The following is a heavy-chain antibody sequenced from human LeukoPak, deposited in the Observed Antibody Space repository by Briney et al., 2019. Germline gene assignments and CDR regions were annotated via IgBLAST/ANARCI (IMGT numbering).Heavy chain of an antibody. V-gene: IGHV3-48*02. CDR1: GFTFSDYS. CDR3: ARDGYPGGDY. CDR2: ISDTGHAI. Sequence: GGSLRLSCAVSGFTFSDYSMDWVRQATGKGPEWVSYISDTGHAIYYADSVKGRFIISRDNARNSLYLQMNSLRDEDTAVYYCARDGYPGGDYWGQGTLVTVSS. D-gene: IGHD3-22*01. J-gene: IGHJ4*02.